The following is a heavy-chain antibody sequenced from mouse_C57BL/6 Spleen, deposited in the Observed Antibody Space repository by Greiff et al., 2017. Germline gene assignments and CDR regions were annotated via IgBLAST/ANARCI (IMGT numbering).Heavy chain of an antibody. CDR1: GYAFSSSW. CDR2: IYPGDGDT. D-gene: IGHD1-1*01. CDR3: AGYYGSSSYYYAMDY. J-gene: IGHJ4*01. V-gene: IGHV1-82*01. Sequence: QVQLQQSGPELVKPGASVKISCKASGYAFSSSWINWVKQRPGKGLEWIGRIYPGDGDTNYNGKFKGKATLTADKSSSTAYMQLSSLTSEDSAVYFCAGYYGSSSYYYAMDYWGQGTSVTVSS.